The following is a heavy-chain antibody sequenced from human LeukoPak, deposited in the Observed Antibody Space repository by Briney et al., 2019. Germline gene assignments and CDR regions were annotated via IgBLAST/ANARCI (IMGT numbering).Heavy chain of an antibody. Sequence: ASVKVSCKASGYTFTGYYMHWVRQAPGQGLEWMGWINPNSGGTNYAQSFQGRVTMTRNTSISTAYMELSSLRSEDTAVYYCARGVHSSGYNVYWGQGTLVTVSS. J-gene: IGHJ4*02. CDR3: ARGVHSSGYNVY. CDR1: GYTFTGYY. V-gene: IGHV1-2*02. D-gene: IGHD3-22*01. CDR2: INPNSGGT.